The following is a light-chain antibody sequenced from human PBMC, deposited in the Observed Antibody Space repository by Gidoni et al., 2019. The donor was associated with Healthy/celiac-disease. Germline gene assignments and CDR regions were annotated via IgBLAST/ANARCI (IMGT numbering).Light chain of an antibody. CDR1: QSISSY. CDR3: QQSYSTLLYT. J-gene: IGKJ2*01. V-gene: IGKV1-39*01. CDR2: AAS. Sequence: MTQSPSSLSASVGDRVTITCRASQSISSYLNWYQQKPGKAPKLLIYAASSLQSGVPSRFSGSRYGTEFTIKISSMQPEDVATYYCQQSYSTLLYTFGQGTKLEIK.